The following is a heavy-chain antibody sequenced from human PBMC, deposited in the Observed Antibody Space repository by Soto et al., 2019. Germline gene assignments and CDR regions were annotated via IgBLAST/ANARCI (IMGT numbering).Heavy chain of an antibody. CDR2: IYYSGST. CDR1: GGSISSGGYY. CDR3: ARGGSSSTYQFDY. J-gene: IGHJ4*02. V-gene: IGHV4-31*03. Sequence: SETLSLTCTVSGGSISSGGYYWSWIRQHPGKGLEWIGYIYYSGSTYYNPSLKSRVTISVDTSKNQFSLKLSSVTAADTAAYYCARGGSSSTYQFDYWGQGTLGTVSS. D-gene: IGHD6-6*01.